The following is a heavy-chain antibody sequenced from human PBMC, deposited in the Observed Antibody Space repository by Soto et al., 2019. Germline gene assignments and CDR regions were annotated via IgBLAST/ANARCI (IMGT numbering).Heavy chain of an antibody. Sequence: EVQLLESGGDLVQPGRSLRLSCAASGFTFSGYAMSWVRQAPGKGLEWVSVIHGGGNSAYYADSVKGRFTISRDNSKNTLYLQMGSMRGEDTAVYYCAKNRGRVTTSSNFDYWGQGTLVTVSS. D-gene: IGHD4-17*01. J-gene: IGHJ4*02. CDR1: GFTFSGYA. CDR2: IHGGGNSA. CDR3: AKNRGRVTTSSNFDY. V-gene: IGHV3-23*01.